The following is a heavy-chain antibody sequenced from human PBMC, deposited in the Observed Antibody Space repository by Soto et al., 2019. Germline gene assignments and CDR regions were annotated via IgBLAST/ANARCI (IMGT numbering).Heavy chain of an antibody. J-gene: IGHJ6*02. D-gene: IGHD2-21*02. CDR2: IYWDDDK. V-gene: IGHV2-5*02. CDR1: GFSLSTTGVG. Sequence: QITLKESGPTLVKPTQTLTLTCTFSGFSLSTTGVGVGWIRQPPGKALEWLALIYWDDDKRYNPSLNSRLTIPNDTSKNQVVLALTNMDPVDTATYYCVQSRCGGDCLQSYSSHSYYGLDVWGQGTTVTVSS. CDR3: VQSRCGGDCLQSYSSHSYYGLDV.